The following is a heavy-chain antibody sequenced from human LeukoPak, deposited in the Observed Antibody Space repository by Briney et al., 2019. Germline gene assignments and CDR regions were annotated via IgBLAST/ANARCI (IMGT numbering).Heavy chain of an antibody. CDR2: IYYSGST. J-gene: IGHJ3*02. V-gene: IGHV4-59*01. CDR3: ASLLGYCSGGSCYPSGDAFDI. Sequence: PSQTLSLTCTVSGGSISSYYWSWIRQPPGKGLEWIGYIYYSGSTNYNPSLKSRVTISIDASKNQFSLKMSSVTAADTAVYYCASLLGYCSGGSCYPSGDAFDIWGQGTMVTVSS. D-gene: IGHD2-15*01. CDR1: GGSISSYY.